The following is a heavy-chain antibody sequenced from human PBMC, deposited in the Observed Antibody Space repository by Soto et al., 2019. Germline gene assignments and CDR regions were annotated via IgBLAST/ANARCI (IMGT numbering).Heavy chain of an antibody. V-gene: IGHV3-72*01. CDR3: ARGERILITFGDVFEAYFDY. CDR1: GFTLGDHY. Sequence: LRLSCVASGFTLGDHYMDWVRQAPGKGLEGVGRVRNKDNSYSTKYAASLEGRFTFSRDDSKNSLWLQMNSLKIEDTAVYYCARGERILITFGDVFEAYFDYWGQGALVTVSS. CDR2: VRNKDNSYST. J-gene: IGHJ4*02. D-gene: IGHD3-16*01.